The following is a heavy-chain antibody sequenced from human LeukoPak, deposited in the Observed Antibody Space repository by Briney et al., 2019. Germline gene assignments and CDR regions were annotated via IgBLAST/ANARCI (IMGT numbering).Heavy chain of an antibody. J-gene: IGHJ4*02. D-gene: IGHD6-13*01. Sequence: PGGSLRLSSAASGFTFSSYAMSWVRQGPGQGLEWVSTISGGGDTTSSADSVRGRFTVSRDVSKNTLFLQMNSLRAEDTAVYYCAKDAGEGSGWYYSDYWGQGTLVTVSS. CDR1: GFTFSSYA. CDR2: ISGGGDTT. V-gene: IGHV3-23*01. CDR3: AKDAGEGSGWYYSDY.